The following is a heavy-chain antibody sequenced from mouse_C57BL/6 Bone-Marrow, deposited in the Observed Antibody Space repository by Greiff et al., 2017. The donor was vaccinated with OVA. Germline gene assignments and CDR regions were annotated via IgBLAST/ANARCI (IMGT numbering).Heavy chain of an antibody. J-gene: IGHJ2*01. V-gene: IGHV5-6*01. CDR3: ARVSRILGYFDY. Sequence: EVHLVESGGDLVKSGGSLKLSCAASGFTFSSYGMSWVRPTPDKRLEWVATISSGGSYTDYPDSVKGRFTISRDNAKNTLYLQMSSLKSEDTAMYYCARVSRILGYFDYWGQGTTLTVSS. CDR2: ISSGGSYT. CDR1: GFTFSSYG.